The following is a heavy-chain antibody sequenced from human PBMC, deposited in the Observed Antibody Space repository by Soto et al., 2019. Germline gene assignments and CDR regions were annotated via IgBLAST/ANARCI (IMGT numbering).Heavy chain of an antibody. CDR2: INCNSGGT. CDR3: ANFEVAFAHY. CDR1: GYTFSGYH. J-gene: IGHJ4*02. V-gene: IGHV1-2*02. D-gene: IGHD3-3*01. Sequence: QVQLVQSGAEVKKPGASVKVSCKASGYTFSGYHLHWVRQAPGQGLEWMGWINCNSGGTKSAQKFQGRVTMTRDTSINTAYLELSRLTSDDTVVYYCANFEVAFAHYWGQGTLVTVSS.